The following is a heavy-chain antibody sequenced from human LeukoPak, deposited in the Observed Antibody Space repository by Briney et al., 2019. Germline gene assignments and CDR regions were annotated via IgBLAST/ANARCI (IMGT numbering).Heavy chain of an antibody. D-gene: IGHD2-15*01. CDR2: VNSNDRP. Sequence: GGSLRLSCAASGFNFSNYAMTWVRQAPGNGLEWVSTVNSNDRPYYADSVKGRFTISRDNSKNTLYLQMNTLRVEDTALYYCAKARAAVVEAAINYWGQGILVTVSP. CDR3: AKARAAVVEAAINY. V-gene: IGHV3-23*01. J-gene: IGHJ4*02. CDR1: GFNFSNYA.